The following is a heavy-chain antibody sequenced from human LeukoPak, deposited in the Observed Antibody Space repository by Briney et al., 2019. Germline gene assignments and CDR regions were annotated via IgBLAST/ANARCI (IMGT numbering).Heavy chain of an antibody. CDR1: GYTFTGYY. CDR3: ARDVGEYCSSVSCYASDY. J-gene: IGHJ4*02. CDR2: INPNSGGT. D-gene: IGHD2-2*01. V-gene: IGHV1-2*02. Sequence: ASVKVSCKASGYTFTGYYMHCVRQAPVQGLEWMGWINPNSGGTNYAQKFQGRVTMTRDTSISTAYMELSRLRSDDTAVYYCARDVGEYCSSVSCYASDYWGQGTLVTVSS.